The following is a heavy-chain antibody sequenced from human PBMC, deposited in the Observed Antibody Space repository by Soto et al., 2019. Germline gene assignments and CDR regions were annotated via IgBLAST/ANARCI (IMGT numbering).Heavy chain of an antibody. Sequence: GGSLRLSCEASGFTFSSYAMNWVRQAPGKGLEWISAISGSGGSTYYADSVKGRFTISRDNSKNTLYLQMNSLRAEDTAVYYCAKDAVRGVPHFDYWGQGTLVTVSS. CDR2: ISGSGGST. J-gene: IGHJ4*02. D-gene: IGHD3-10*01. CDR3: AKDAVRGVPHFDY. V-gene: IGHV3-23*01. CDR1: GFTFSSYA.